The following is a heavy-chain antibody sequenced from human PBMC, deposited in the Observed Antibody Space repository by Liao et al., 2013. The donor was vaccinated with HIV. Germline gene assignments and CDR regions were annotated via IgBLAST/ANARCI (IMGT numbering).Heavy chain of an antibody. CDR2: IYTSGST. Sequence: QVQLQQWGAGLLKPSQTLSLTCTVSGGSISSGDYYWSWIRQPAGKGLEWIGRIYTSGSTNYNPSLKSRFTISVDTSKNQFSLKLSSVTAADTAVYYCARDTNFWSGSGGIDLWGQGTLVTVSP. CDR3: ARDTNFWSGSGGIDL. J-gene: IGHJ5*02. V-gene: IGHV4-61*02. CDR1: GGSISSGDYY. D-gene: IGHD3-3*01.